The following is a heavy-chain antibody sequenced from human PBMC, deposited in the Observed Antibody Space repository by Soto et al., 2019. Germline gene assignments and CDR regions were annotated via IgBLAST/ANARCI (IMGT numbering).Heavy chain of an antibody. Sequence: SETLSLTCTVSGGSISSYYWSWIRQPPGKGLEWIGYIYYSGSTNYNPSLKSRVTISVDTSKNQFSLKLSSVTAADTAVYYCARGPPEWELPRLDYWGQGTLVTVSS. CDR1: GGSISSYY. V-gene: IGHV4-59*01. CDR2: IYYSGST. J-gene: IGHJ4*02. D-gene: IGHD1-26*01. CDR3: ARGPPEWELPRLDY.